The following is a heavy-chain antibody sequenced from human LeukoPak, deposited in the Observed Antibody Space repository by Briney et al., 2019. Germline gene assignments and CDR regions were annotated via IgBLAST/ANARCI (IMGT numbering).Heavy chain of an antibody. Sequence: GGSLRLSCAASGFTFSSYAMSWVRQAPGKGLEWVSSISSSSSYIYYADSVKGRFTISRDNAKNSLYLQMNSLRAEDTAVYYCARSQYGSGSYYNDDYWGQGTLVTVSS. D-gene: IGHD3-10*01. J-gene: IGHJ4*02. CDR1: GFTFSSYA. V-gene: IGHV3-21*01. CDR2: ISSSSSYI. CDR3: ARSQYGSGSYYNDDY.